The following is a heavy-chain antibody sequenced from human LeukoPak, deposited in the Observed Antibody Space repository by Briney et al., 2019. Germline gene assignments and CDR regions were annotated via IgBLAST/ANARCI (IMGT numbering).Heavy chain of an antibody. D-gene: IGHD2-15*01. J-gene: IGHJ2*01. CDR3: ARPGDCSGGTCYGYFDL. V-gene: IGHV4-59*08. CDR1: GGSISSYY. CDR2: IYDRGSI. Sequence: PSETLSLTCTVSGGSISSYYWSWIRQPPGKGLEWIGYIYDRGSINYNPSLKSRVTISLDTSKNQFSLKLSSVTAADTAVYYCARPGDCSGGTCYGYFDLWGRGTLVTVSS.